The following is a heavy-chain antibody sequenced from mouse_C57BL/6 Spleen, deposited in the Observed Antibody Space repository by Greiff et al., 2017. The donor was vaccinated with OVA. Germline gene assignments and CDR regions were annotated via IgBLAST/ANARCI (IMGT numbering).Heavy chain of an antibody. CDR3: ARELTGTSLAY. D-gene: IGHD4-1*01. Sequence: QVQLKQPGAELVRPGSSVKLSCKASGYTFTSYWMHWVKQRPIQGLEWIGNIDPSDSETHYNQKFKDKATLTVDKSSSTAYMQLSSLTSEDSAVYYCARELTGTSLAYWGQGTLVTVSA. CDR1: GYTFTSYW. CDR2: IDPSDSET. V-gene: IGHV1-52*01. J-gene: IGHJ3*01.